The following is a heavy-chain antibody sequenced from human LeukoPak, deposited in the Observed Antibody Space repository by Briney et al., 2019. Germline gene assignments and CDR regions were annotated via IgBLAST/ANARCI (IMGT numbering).Heavy chain of an antibody. CDR1: GDSVSYNVAA. D-gene: IGHD3-9*01. J-gene: IGHJ4*02. CDR3: ARTASVNYDILTGYYIRGVYYFDY. Sequence: SQTLSLTCAISGDSVSYNVAAWNWIRQSPSRGLEWLGRTLYRSKWYNDYAESVKSRITINPDTSKNQFTLQLKSVTPEDTAVYYCARTASVNYDILTGYYIRGVYYFDYWGQGTLVTVSS. CDR2: TLYRSKWYN. V-gene: IGHV6-1*01.